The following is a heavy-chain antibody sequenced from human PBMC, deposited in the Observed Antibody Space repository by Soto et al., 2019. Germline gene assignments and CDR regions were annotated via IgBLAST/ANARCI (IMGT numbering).Heavy chain of an antibody. CDR2: INWNGGST. J-gene: IGHJ6*04. Sequence: GGSLRLSCAASGFTFDDYGMSWVRQAPGKGLEWVSGINWNGGSTGYADSVKGRFTISRDNAKNSLYLQMNSLRAEDTALYHCARLYGSGSYGAMGVWGKGTTVTVSS. D-gene: IGHD3-10*01. CDR1: GFTFDDYG. V-gene: IGHV3-20*01. CDR3: ARLYGSGSYGAMGV.